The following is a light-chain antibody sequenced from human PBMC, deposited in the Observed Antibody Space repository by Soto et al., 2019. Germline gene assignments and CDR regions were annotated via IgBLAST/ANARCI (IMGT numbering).Light chain of an antibody. J-gene: IGKJ2*01. Sequence: DIQMTQSPSSLSASVGDSVTITCRASQNINSYLNWYQQRPGKAPKLLIYDASTLESGVPSRFSGSGSGTEFTLTISSLQPDDFATYYCQQYSIYWNTFGQGTKLEIK. CDR3: QQYSIYWNT. CDR2: DAS. CDR1: QNINSY. V-gene: IGKV1-5*01.